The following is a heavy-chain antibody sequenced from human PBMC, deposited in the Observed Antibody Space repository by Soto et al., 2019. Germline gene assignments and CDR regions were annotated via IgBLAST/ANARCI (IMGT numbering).Heavy chain of an antibody. D-gene: IGHD1-26*01. V-gene: IGHV1-18*04. J-gene: IGHJ5*02. Sequence: QVQLVQSGAEVKKPGASVKVSCKTSGYTFTRYGISWVRQAPGQGLEWMGWISADNGKTKYEQKIQGRVTMTTDTSTSTAYMELRSLRSDDTAVYYCARWISVTDSEWFDPWGQGTLVTVSS. CDR2: ISADNGKT. CDR3: ARWISVTDSEWFDP. CDR1: GYTFTRYG.